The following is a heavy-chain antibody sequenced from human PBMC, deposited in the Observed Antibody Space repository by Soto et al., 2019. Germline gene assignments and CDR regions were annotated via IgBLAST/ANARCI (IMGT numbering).Heavy chain of an antibody. V-gene: IGHV4-30-4*01. Sequence: SETLSLTCTVSGGSISSGDYYWSWIRQPPGKGLEWIGYIYYSGSTNYNPSLKSRVTISVDTSKNQFSLKLSSVTAADTAVYYCAREYYYDSSGLDYWGQGTLVTVSS. J-gene: IGHJ4*02. CDR2: IYYSGST. D-gene: IGHD3-22*01. CDR1: GGSISSGDYY. CDR3: AREYYYDSSGLDY.